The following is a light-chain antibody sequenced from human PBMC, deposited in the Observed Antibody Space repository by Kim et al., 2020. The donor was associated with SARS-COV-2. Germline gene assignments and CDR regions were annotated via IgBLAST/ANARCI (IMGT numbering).Light chain of an antibody. J-gene: IGLJ1*01. CDR2: DVA. CDR1: SSDIGASNY. V-gene: IGLV2-14*03. CDR3: ISFTSSTSYV. Sequence: QSALTQPASVSGSPGQSIAISCTGTSSDIGASNYVSWYQQRPGKAPSLIIYDVALRPSGVSHRFSGSKSGNTASLAISGLQAEDEADYYCISFTSSTSYVFGTGTKVT.